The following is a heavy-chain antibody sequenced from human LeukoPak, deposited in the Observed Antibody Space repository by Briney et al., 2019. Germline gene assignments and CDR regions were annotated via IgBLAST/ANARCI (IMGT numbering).Heavy chain of an antibody. Sequence: PGGSLRLSCAASGFTFSPYSMNWVRQAPGKGLEWVSFVSGSGSPIYYADSVKGRFTISRDNARNSLYLQMNSLRAEDTAVYYCARVRGNSYGYVDYWGQGTLSPSPQ. D-gene: IGHD5-18*01. CDR1: GFTFSPYS. CDR2: VSGSGSPI. V-gene: IGHV3-48*01. CDR3: ARVRGNSYGYVDY. J-gene: IGHJ4*02.